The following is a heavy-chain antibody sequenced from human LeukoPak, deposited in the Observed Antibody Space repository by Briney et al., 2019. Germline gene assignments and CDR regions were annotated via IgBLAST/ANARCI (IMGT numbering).Heavy chain of an antibody. V-gene: IGHV4-4*02. CDR1: GGSISSSNW. Sequence: SGTLSLTCGVSGGSISSSNWWSWVRQPPGKGLEWIGEIYHSGSTSYNPSLKSRVIISVDKSKNQFSLKVYSVTAADTAVYYCARREGELRYFDWLTPRDWGQGTLVTVSS. D-gene: IGHD3-9*01. CDR2: IYHSGST. J-gene: IGHJ4*02. CDR3: ARREGELRYFDWLTPRD.